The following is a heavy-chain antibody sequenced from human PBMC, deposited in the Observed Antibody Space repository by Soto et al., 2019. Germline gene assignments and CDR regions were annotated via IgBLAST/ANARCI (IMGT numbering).Heavy chain of an antibody. J-gene: IGHJ6*02. CDR2: IIPIFGTA. CDR3: ARDGPYYYGSGSYYIGPGGYYGMDV. D-gene: IGHD3-10*01. CDR1: GGTFSSYA. V-gene: IGHV1-69*13. Sequence: EASVKVSCKASGGTFSSYAISWVRQAPGQGLEWMGGIIPIFGTANYAQKFQGRVTITADESTSTAYMELSSLRSEDTAVYYCARDGPYYYGSGSYYIGPGGYYGMDVWGQGTTVTVSS.